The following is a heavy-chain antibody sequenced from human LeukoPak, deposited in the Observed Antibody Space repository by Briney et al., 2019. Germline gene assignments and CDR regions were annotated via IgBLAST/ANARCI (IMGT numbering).Heavy chain of an antibody. CDR2: ISSSYST. V-gene: IGHV3-23*01. CDR3: AKRFTDYSRSNDY. J-gene: IGHJ4*02. CDR1: GFTFSNYG. D-gene: IGHD6-13*01. Sequence: GGSLRLSCAASGFTFSNYGMSWVRQAPGKGLEWVSAISSSYSTYYADSVKGRFTISRDNSKNTLYLQMNSLRAEDTAVYYCAKRFTDYSRSNDYWGQGTLVTVSS.